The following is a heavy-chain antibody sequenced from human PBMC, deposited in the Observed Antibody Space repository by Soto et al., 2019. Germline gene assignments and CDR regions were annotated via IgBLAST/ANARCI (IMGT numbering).Heavy chain of an antibody. V-gene: IGHV3-30-3*01. Sequence: QVQLVESGGGVVQPGRSLRLSCAASGFTFSSYAMHWVRQAPGKGLEWVAVISYDGSNKYYADSVKGRFTISRDNSKNTLYLQMNRLGAEDTAVYYCARDLRRYCSGGSCYSGFDPWGQGTLVTVSS. J-gene: IGHJ5*02. D-gene: IGHD2-15*01. CDR2: ISYDGSNK. CDR3: ARDLRRYCSGGSCYSGFDP. CDR1: GFTFSSYA.